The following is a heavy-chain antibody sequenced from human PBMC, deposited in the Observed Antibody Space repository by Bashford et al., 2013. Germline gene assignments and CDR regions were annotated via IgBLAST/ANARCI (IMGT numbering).Heavy chain of an antibody. CDR3: ARAKPDWGLRAVFDL. CDR2: VYSGGST. D-gene: IGHD3-9*01. CDR1: GFTVSFNY. J-gene: IGHJ3*01. Sequence: GGSLRLSCAASGFTVSFNYMSWVRQAPGKGLEWVSVVYSGGSTYYASSVKGRFTISRDNSKNTLYLQMNSLRAEDTAVYYCARAKPDWGLRAVFDLWGQGTMVTVSS. V-gene: IGHV3-66*01.